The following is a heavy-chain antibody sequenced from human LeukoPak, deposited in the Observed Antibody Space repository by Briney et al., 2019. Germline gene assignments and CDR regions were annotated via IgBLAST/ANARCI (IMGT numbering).Heavy chain of an antibody. CDR3: AKRSAAGTAGYFDY. J-gene: IGHJ4*02. D-gene: IGHD6-13*01. CDR1: GFTFDDYA. CDR2: ISWNSGTI. V-gene: IGHV3-9*01. Sequence: TGGSLRLSCAASGFTFDDYAMHWVRQAPGKGLEWVSGISWNSGTIYYADSVKGRFTISRDDAKNSLYLQMNSLRPEDTALYYCAKRSAAGTAGYFDYWGQGTLVTVSS.